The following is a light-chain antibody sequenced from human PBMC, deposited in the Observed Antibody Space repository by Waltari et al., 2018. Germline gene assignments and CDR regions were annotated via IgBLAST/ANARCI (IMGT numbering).Light chain of an antibody. CDR3: SSYTSSSTLVV. CDR1: SSDVGGYNY. CDR2: DVS. J-gene: IGLJ2*01. V-gene: IGLV2-14*01. Sequence: QSALTQPASVSGSPGQWITISCTGTSSDVGGYNYVSWYQQHPGKAPKLMIYDVSNRPSGVSNRFSGSKSGNTASLTISGLQAEDEADYYCSSYTSSSTLVVFGGGTTLTVL.